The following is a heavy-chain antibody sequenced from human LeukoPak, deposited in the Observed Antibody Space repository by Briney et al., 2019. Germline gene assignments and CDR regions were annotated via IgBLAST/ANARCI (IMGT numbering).Heavy chain of an antibody. D-gene: IGHD6-13*01. V-gene: IGHV3-23*01. J-gene: IGHJ4*02. CDR2: ISGSGGST. CDR1: GFTFSSYA. Sequence: GGSLRLSCAASGFTFSSYAMSWVRQAPGKGLEGVSAISGSGGSTYYADSVKGRFTISRDNSKNTLYLQMNSLRAEDTAVYYCAKTRGYPYYFDYWGQGTLVTVSS. CDR3: AKTRGYPYYFDY.